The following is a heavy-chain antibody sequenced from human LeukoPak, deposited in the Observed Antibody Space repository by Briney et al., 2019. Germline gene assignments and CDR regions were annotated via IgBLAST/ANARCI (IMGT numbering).Heavy chain of an antibody. CDR1: GGSISSYY. D-gene: IGHD5-18*01. CDR3: ARFAGYSYGYGYFDL. V-gene: IGHV4-59*01. J-gene: IGHJ2*01. Sequence: SETLSLTCTVSGGSISSYYWSWIRQPPGKGLEWIGYIYYSGSTNYNPSLKSRVTISVDTSKNQFSLKLSSVTAADTAVYYCARFAGYSYGYGYFDLWGRGTLVTVSS. CDR2: IYYSGST.